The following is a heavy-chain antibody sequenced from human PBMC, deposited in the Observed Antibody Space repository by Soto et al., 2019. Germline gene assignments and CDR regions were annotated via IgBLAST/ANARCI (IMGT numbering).Heavy chain of an antibody. CDR1: GGSISSSSYY. J-gene: IGHJ5*02. V-gene: IGHV4-39*01. Sequence: SETLSLTCSVSGGSISSSSYYWGWVRQPPGKGLEWIGSMHYSGKSDFNPSLQSRVTISVDTSQNQCSLKLTSVTAADAAVYYCARLLRTFVGPNWFDLWGRGTLVTVS. D-gene: IGHD2-21*01. CDR2: MHYSGKS. CDR3: ARLLRTFVGPNWFDL.